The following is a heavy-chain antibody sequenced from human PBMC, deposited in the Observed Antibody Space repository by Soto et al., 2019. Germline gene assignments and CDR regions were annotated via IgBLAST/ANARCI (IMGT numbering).Heavy chain of an antibody. Sequence: ASVKVSCKASGYTFTSYDINWVRQATGQGLEWMGWMNPNSGNTGYAQKFQGRVTMTRNTSISTAYMELSSLRSEDTAVYYCARGRLGILDYYYYYMDVWGKGTTVTVS. CDR2: MNPNSGNT. CDR1: GYTFTSYD. D-gene: IGHD2-15*01. J-gene: IGHJ6*03. V-gene: IGHV1-8*01. CDR3: ARGRLGILDYYYYYMDV.